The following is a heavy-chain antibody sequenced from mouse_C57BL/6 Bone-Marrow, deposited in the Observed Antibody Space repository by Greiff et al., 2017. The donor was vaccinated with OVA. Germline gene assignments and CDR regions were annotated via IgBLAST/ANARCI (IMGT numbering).Heavy chain of an antibody. V-gene: IGHV5-12*01. Sequence: DVMLVESGGGLVQPGGSLKLSCAASGFTFSDYYMYWVRQTPEKRLEWVAYISNGGGSTYYPDTVKGRFTISRDNAKNTRYLQMSRLKSEDTAMYYCARRDYDAMDYWGQGTSVTVSS. CDR1: GFTFSDYY. CDR3: ARRDYDAMDY. CDR2: ISNGGGST. J-gene: IGHJ4*01.